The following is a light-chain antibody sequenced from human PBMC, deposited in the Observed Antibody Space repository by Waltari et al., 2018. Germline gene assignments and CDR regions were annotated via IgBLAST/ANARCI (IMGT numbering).Light chain of an antibody. Sequence: NFMLTQPHSVSETPGKPVTISCTRSSGSIANNYVQWYQQRPGSAPTTVIFEDNQRPSGVPDRFSGSIDSSSNSASLTISALKTEDEANYYWQSYDSSSRVVFGGGTKLTVL. CDR2: EDN. V-gene: IGLV6-57*03. J-gene: IGLJ2*01. CDR1: SGSIANNY. CDR3: QSYDSSSRVV.